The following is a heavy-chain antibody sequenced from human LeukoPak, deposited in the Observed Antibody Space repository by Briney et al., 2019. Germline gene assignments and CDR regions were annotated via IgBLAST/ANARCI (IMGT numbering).Heavy chain of an antibody. Sequence: ASAKVSCKASGYPFTGYYLHWVRQAPGQGLEWMGWINPDSGFTNYAQKFQGRVTMTRDTSISTAYMELSRLGSDDTAVYYCARLADCSSSSCRSFDYWGQGTLVTVSS. CDR1: GYPFTGYY. CDR3: ARLADCSSSSCRSFDY. CDR2: INPDSGFT. V-gene: IGHV1-2*02. D-gene: IGHD2-2*01. J-gene: IGHJ4*02.